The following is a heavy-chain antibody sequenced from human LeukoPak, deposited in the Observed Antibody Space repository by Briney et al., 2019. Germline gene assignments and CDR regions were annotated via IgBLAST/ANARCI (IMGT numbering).Heavy chain of an antibody. V-gene: IGHV4-34*01. Sequence: SETLSLTCAVYGGSFSGYYWSWIRQPPGKGLEWIGEINHSGSTNYNPSLKSRVTISVDTSKNQFSLKLSSVTAADTAVYYCVRFVEYSSSYTAYWYFDLWGRGTLVTVSS. CDR1: GGSFSGYY. CDR2: INHSGST. CDR3: VRFVEYSSSYTAYWYFDL. J-gene: IGHJ2*01. D-gene: IGHD6-13*01.